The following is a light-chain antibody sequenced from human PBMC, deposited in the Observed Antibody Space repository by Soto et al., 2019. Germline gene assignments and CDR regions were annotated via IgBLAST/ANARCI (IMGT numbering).Light chain of an antibody. CDR3: SLFTSSTSYV. CDR2: DVN. V-gene: IGLV2-14*03. J-gene: IGLJ1*01. CDR1: SSDVGSYNS. Sequence: QSVLTQPASVSGSPGQSIAISCTGTSSDVGSYNSVSWYQQYPGKAPKLMIHDVNNRPSGISDRFSGSKSGNTASLTISGLQAEDEADYYCSLFTSSTSYVFGTGTKLTVL.